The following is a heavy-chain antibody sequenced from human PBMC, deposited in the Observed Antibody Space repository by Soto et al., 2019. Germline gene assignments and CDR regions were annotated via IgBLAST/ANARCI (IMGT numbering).Heavy chain of an antibody. Sequence: GESLKISCKGSGYTFTSSWISWLRQMPGKGLEWVGIIYPGNSNTMYSPSFQGQVTISADTALSTTYLQWDTLKPSDTAIYFCASDSHCDGGNCPMGGFDMWGQGTMVTVSS. D-gene: IGHD2-15*01. J-gene: IGHJ3*02. CDR1: GYTFTSSW. CDR2: IYPGNSNT. V-gene: IGHV5-51*01. CDR3: ASDSHCDGGNCPMGGFDM.